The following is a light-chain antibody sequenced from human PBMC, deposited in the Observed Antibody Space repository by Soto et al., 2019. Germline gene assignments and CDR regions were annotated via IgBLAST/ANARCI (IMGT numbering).Light chain of an antibody. CDR2: YDS. J-gene: IGLJ2*01. V-gene: IGLV3-21*04. CDR3: QVWDSSSGHVL. CDR1: NIGTKS. Sequence: SYVLTQPPSVSVAPGQTARITCGGNNIGTKSVHWYQQKAGQAPVLVIYYDSDRPSGIPERFSGSNSGNTATLTISRVEGGDEADYYCQVWDSSSGHVLFGGGTKLTVL.